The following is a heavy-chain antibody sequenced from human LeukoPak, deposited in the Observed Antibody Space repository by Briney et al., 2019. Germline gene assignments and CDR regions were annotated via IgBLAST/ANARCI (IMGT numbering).Heavy chain of an antibody. CDR2: ISWNSGSI. V-gene: IGHV3-9*01. CDR3: AIVDTAMVLDY. J-gene: IGHJ4*02. Sequence: GRSLRLSCAASGFTFDDYAMHWVRQAPGKGLEWVSGISWNSGSIGYADSVKGRFTISRDNAKNSLYLQMNSLRAEDTALYYCAIVDTAMVLDYWGQGTLVTVSX. CDR1: GFTFDDYA. D-gene: IGHD5-18*01.